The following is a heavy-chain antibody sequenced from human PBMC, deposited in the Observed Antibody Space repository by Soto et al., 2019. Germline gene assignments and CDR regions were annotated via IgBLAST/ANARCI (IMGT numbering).Heavy chain of an antibody. V-gene: IGHV1-18*01. CDR3: ARESHGPELRWFGELTISSNFDY. CDR2: ISAYNGNT. Sequence: ASVKVSCKASGYTFTSYGISWVRQAPGQGLEWMGWISAYNGNTNYAQKLQGRVTMTTDTSTSTAYMELRSLRSDDTAVYYCARESHGPELRWFGELTISSNFDYWGQG. D-gene: IGHD3-10*01. CDR1: GYTFTSYG. J-gene: IGHJ4*02.